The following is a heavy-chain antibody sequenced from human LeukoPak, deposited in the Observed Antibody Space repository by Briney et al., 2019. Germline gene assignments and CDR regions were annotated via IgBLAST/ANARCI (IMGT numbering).Heavy chain of an antibody. D-gene: IGHD4-17*01. V-gene: IGHV3-21*04. CDR3: ARGYGDSIHFDY. J-gene: IGHJ4*02. CDR2: ISSSSSYI. Sequence: GGSLRLSCAASGFTFSSYSMNWVRQAPGKGLEWVSSISSSSSYIYYADSVKGRFTISRDNAKNSLYLQMNSLRAEEAAVYYCARGYGDSIHFDYWGQGTLVTVCS. CDR1: GFTFSSYS.